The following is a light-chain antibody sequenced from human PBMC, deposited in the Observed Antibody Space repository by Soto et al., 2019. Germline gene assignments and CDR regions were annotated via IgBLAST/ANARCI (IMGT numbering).Light chain of an antibody. CDR3: LQDYTYPWT. J-gene: IGKJ1*01. CDR1: QYIRHD. Sequence: AIQMTQSPSSLSASVGVRVTITCRASQYIRHDLGWYQQKPGKAPKLLIYTASTLESGVPSRFSGSGSGTDFSLTITSLQPEDFATYYCLQDYTYPWTFGQGTKVEIK. V-gene: IGKV1-6*01. CDR2: TAS.